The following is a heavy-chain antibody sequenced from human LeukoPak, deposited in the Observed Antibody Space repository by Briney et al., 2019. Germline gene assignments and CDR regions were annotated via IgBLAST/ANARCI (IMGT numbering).Heavy chain of an antibody. J-gene: IGHJ6*03. CDR3: ARGDTYYYDSSGYYFEYYYYYMDV. D-gene: IGHD3-22*01. CDR2: IYYNGNT. CDR1: GGSISSYY. V-gene: IGHV4-59*12. Sequence: SSETLSLTCTVSGGSISSYYWSWIRQPPGKGLEWIGYIYYNGNTNYNPSLKSRVTISVDTSKNQFSLKLSSVTAADTAVYYCARGDTYYYDSSGYYFEYYYYYMDVWGKGTTVTVSS.